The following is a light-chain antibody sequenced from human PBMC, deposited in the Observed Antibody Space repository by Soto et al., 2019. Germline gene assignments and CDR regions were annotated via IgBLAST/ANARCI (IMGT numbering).Light chain of an antibody. V-gene: IGKV1-5*01. Sequence: VGDRVTITCRASQSISSWLAWYQQKPGKAPKLLIYDASSLESGVPSRFSGSGSGTEFTLTISSLQPDDFATYYCQQYNSYSGTFGQGTKV. CDR3: QQYNSYSGT. J-gene: IGKJ1*01. CDR1: QSISSW. CDR2: DAS.